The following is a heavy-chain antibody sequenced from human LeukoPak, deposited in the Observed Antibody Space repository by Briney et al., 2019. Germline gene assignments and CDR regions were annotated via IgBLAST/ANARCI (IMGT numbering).Heavy chain of an antibody. CDR3: ARAGWYRWDY. V-gene: IGHV3-74*01. Sequence: PGGSLRLSCAASGLTFSTYWMHAVRHAREGGLEWVSRINRDGNTTNYADSVKGRFTTYRHNAKNTLYLQMNTLRVEDTAVYYWARAGWYRWDYWGQGTLVTVSS. CDR1: GLTFSTYW. CDR2: INRDGNTT. J-gene: IGHJ4*02. D-gene: IGHD6-19*01.